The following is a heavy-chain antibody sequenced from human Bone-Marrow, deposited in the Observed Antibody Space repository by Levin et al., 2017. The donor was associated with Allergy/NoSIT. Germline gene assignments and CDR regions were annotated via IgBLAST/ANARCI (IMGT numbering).Heavy chain of an antibody. CDR3: ARRIGRGYSSSGLGYNFDY. V-gene: IGHV3-66*01. CDR2: IYGGDFT. CDR1: GFIVSSNY. Sequence: PGGSLRLSCAVSGFIVSSNYMNWVRQAPGKGLEWDSIIYGGDFTNYADSVKGRFTISRDNSKNMLYLQMNGLRVEDTAVYYCARRIGRGYSSSGLGYNFDYWGQGTLVTVSS. D-gene: IGHD6-13*01. J-gene: IGHJ4*02.